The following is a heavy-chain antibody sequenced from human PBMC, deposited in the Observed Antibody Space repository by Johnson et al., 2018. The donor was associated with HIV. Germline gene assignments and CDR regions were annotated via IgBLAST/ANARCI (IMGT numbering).Heavy chain of an antibody. J-gene: IGHJ3*02. D-gene: IGHD6-13*01. V-gene: IGHV3-15*01. Sequence: VQLVESGGGLVQPGRSLRLSCAASGFTFSSYAMHWVRQAPGKGLEWVGRIKSKTDGGTTDYAAPVKGRFTISRDDSKNTLYLQMNSLKTEDTAVYYCTTKPYSSSWYGAFDIWGQGTMVTVSS. CDR1: GFTFSSYA. CDR3: TTKPYSSSWYGAFDI. CDR2: IKSKTDGGTT.